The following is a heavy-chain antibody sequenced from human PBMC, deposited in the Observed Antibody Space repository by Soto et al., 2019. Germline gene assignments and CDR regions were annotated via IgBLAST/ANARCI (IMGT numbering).Heavy chain of an antibody. J-gene: IGHJ4*02. V-gene: IGHV1-69*13. D-gene: IGHD5-18*01. CDR1: GGTFSSYA. Sequence: GASVKVSCKASGGTFSSYAISWVRQAPGQGLEWMGGIIPIFGTANYAQKFQGRVTITADESTSTAYMELSSLRSEDTAVYYCARSDTAMVIFDYWGQGTLVTVSS. CDR3: ARSDTAMVIFDY. CDR2: IIPIFGTA.